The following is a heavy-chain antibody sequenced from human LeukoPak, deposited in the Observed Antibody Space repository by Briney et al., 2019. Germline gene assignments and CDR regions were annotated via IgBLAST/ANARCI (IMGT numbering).Heavy chain of an antibody. D-gene: IGHD3-10*01. J-gene: IGHJ5*02. CDR3: AKVGDYYYGSGSYYDWFDP. Sequence: GGSLRLSCAASGFTFSSYALIWVRQAPGKGLEWVAGITGSGGSTQHADSVKGRFTISRDNSKNTLYLQMNSLRAEDTAVYYCAKVGDYYYGSGSYYDWFDPWGQGTLVTVSS. V-gene: IGHV3-23*01. CDR2: ITGSGGST. CDR1: GFTFSSYA.